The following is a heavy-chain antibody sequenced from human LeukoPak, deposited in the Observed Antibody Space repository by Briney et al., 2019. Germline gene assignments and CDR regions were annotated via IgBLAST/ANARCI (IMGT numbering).Heavy chain of an antibody. CDR3: ATTRSRYLRR. D-gene: IGHD3-22*01. Sequence: GGSLRLSCAASGLTFSTDAMTWVRQAPGQGLQWVSVISDSGAFTSYADSVKGRFTISRDNSKNTLYLQMSSLRVEDTAVYYCATTRSRYLRRWGQGTLVTVSS. CDR2: ISDSGAFT. J-gene: IGHJ4*02. CDR1: GLTFSTDA. V-gene: IGHV3-23*01.